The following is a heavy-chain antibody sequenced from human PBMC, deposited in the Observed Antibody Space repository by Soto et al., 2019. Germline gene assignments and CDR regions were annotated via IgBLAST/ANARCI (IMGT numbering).Heavy chain of an antibody. CDR2: IYHSGST. V-gene: IGHV4-4*02. J-gene: IGHJ4*02. D-gene: IGHD2-15*01. CDR3: ARARVVGQAPWWIDY. Sequence: QVQLQESGPGLVKPSGTRSITCGVSGASISSNNWWNWVRQSPEKGLEWIGEIYHSGSTNYNPSLKSRVTISIDKSENQFSLKLNSVTDADTAVYHCARARVVGQAPWWIDYWGQGTLVTVSS. CDR1: GASISSNNW.